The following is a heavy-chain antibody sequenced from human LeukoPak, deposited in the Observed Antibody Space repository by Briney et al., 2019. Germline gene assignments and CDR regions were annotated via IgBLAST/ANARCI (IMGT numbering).Heavy chain of an antibody. V-gene: IGHV3-66*01. J-gene: IGHJ5*02. CDR1: GFTVSSNY. CDR3: ARVGYCSSTSCGERYNWFDP. D-gene: IGHD2-2*01. Sequence: GGSLRLSCAASGFTVSSNYMSWVRQAPGKGLEWVSVIYSGGSTYYADSVKGRFTISRDNSKNTLYLQMNSLRAEDTAVYYCARVGYCSSTSCGERYNWFDPWGQGTLVTVPS. CDR2: IYSGGST.